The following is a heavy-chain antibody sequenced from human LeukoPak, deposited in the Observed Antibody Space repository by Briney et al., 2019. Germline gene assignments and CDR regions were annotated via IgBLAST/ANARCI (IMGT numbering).Heavy chain of an antibody. CDR3: ANEGPSFDY. Sequence: GRSLRLSCAASGFTFSSYAMSWVRQAPGKGLEWVSVISGSGDSTHYADSVKGRFTISRDNSKNTVYLQMNSLRAEDTAVYYCANEGPSFDYWGQGTLVSVSS. CDR2: ISGSGDST. J-gene: IGHJ4*02. CDR1: GFTFSSYA. V-gene: IGHV3-23*01.